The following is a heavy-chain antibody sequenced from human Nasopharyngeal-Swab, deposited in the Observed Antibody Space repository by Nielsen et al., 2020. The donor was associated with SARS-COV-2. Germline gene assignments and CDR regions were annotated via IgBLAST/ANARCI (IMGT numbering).Heavy chain of an antibody. CDR3: ARRAPHARNDYINSYCDF. J-gene: IGHJ4*02. D-gene: IGHD4-11*01. CDR2: ISPGDSAA. V-gene: IGHV5-51*01. CDR1: GSIFSTYW. Sequence: GESLKISCAGSGSIFSTYWIGWVRQIPGKVLEWMWIISPGDSAARYSPSFQDQVTISADTSTYTAYLQWSSLEASDTAMYFCARRAPHARNDYINSYCDFWGQGTLVTVSS.